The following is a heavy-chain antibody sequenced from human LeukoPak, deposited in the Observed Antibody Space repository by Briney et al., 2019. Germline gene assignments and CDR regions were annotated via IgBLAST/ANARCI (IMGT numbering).Heavy chain of an antibody. CDR1: GFTFSNAW. V-gene: IGHV3-15*01. CDR2: FKSKTDGGTT. CDR3: TTENGYYDFWSGLTSNWFDP. J-gene: IGHJ5*02. Sequence: GGSLRLSCAASGFTFSNAWMSWVRQAPGKGLEWVGRFKSKTDGGTTDYAAPVKGRFTVSRDDSKNTLYLQMDSLKTEDTAVYYCTTENGYYDFWSGLTSNWFDPWGQGTLVTVSS. D-gene: IGHD3-3*01.